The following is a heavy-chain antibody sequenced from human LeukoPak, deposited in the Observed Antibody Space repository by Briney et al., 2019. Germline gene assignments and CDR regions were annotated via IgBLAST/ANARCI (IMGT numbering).Heavy chain of an antibody. CDR2: IKLDGSEK. Sequence: GGSLRLSCAASGFTFRSYWMSWVRQAPGKGLEWVANIKLDGSEKRYVDSVKGRFTISRDNAKNSLYLQMNSLRAEDTAVYYCAREGGSGWYSGWFDPWGQGTLVTVSS. CDR1: GFTFRSYW. V-gene: IGHV3-7*01. J-gene: IGHJ5*02. D-gene: IGHD6-19*01. CDR3: AREGGSGWYSGWFDP.